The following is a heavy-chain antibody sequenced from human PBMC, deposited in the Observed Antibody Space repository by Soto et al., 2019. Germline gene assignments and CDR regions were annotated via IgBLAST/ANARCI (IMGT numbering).Heavy chain of an antibody. CDR2: IISKTDGGAK. V-gene: IGHV3-15*01. CDR1: GVAFSNAW. CDR3: AAGTGRTDFDY. D-gene: IGHD1-1*01. J-gene: IGHJ4*02. Sequence: PGGYLRLSCAASGVAFSNAWMSWVRQAPGKGLEWVGRIISKTDGGAKDYTAPVKDRFFMSRDDSKNTLYLQMNSLKTEDTAVYYCAAGTGRTDFDYWGQGT.